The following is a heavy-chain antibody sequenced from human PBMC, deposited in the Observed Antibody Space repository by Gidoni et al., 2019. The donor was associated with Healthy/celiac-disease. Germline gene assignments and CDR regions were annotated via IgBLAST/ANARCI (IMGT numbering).Heavy chain of an antibody. CDR3: AHHSSSWYRDAFDI. V-gene: IGHV2-5*01. D-gene: IGHD6-13*01. CDR1: GFSLSTSGVG. J-gene: IGHJ3*02. CDR2: IYWNDDK. Sequence: QITLKESGPTLVKPTQTLTLTCTFSGFSLSTSGVGVGWIRQPPGKALEWLALIYWNDDKRYSPSLKSRLTITKDTSKNQVVLTMTNMDPVDTATYYCAHHSSSWYRDAFDIWGQGTMVTVSS.